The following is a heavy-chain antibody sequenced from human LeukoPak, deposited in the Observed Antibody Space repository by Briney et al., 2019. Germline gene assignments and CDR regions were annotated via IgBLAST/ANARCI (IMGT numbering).Heavy chain of an antibody. J-gene: IGHJ2*01. Sequence: SETLSLTCNVSGGSISSGDYFWSWIRQPPGKGLEWIGYIYYSGSAYYSPSLRSRFTISVDTSENQFSLKLSSVTATDTAVYYCARAEVTAGTKYFDLWGRGTLVTDSS. CDR3: ARAEVTAGTKYFDL. CDR1: GGSISSGDYF. CDR2: IYYSGSA. V-gene: IGHV4-30-4*01. D-gene: IGHD6-19*01.